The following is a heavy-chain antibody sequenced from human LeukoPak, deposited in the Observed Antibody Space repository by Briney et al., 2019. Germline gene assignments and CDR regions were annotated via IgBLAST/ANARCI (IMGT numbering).Heavy chain of an antibody. J-gene: IGHJ6*03. CDR2: MNPNSGNT. V-gene: IGHV1-8*01. D-gene: IGHD3-3*01. Sequence: ASVKVSCKASGYTFTSYDINWVRQATGQGLEWMGWMNPNSGNTGYAQKFQGRVTMTRNTSISTAYMELSSLRSEDTAVYYCARGASITICGVARADYYYYMDVWGKGTTVTVSS. CDR3: ARGASITICGVARADYYYYMDV. CDR1: GYTFTSYD.